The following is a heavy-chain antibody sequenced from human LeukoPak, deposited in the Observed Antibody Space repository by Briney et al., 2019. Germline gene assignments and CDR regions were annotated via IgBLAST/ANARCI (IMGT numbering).Heavy chain of an antibody. J-gene: IGHJ3*02. Sequence: ASVKVSCKASGYTFTSYYMHWVRQAPGQGLEWMGIINPSGGSTSYAQKFQGRVTMTRDTYTSTVYMELSSLRSEDTAVYYCARVIYMVRPFDAFDIWGQGTMVTVSS. V-gene: IGHV1-46*01. CDR2: INPSGGST. D-gene: IGHD4/OR15-4a*01. CDR1: GYTFTSYY. CDR3: ARVIYMVRPFDAFDI.